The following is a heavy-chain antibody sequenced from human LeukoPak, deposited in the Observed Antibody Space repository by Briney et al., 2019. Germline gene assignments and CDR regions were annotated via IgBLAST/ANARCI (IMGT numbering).Heavy chain of an antibody. CDR2: IYYSGST. CDR3: ARVLTSYYYYYMDV. D-gene: IGHD2-8*01. V-gene: IGHV4-39*07. Sequence: SETLSLTCTVSGGSISSYYWGWIRQPPGKGLEWIGSIYYSGSTYYNPSLKSRVTISVDTSKNQFSLKLSSVTAADTAVYYCARVLTSYYYYYMDVWGKGTTVTVSS. CDR1: GGSISSYY. J-gene: IGHJ6*03.